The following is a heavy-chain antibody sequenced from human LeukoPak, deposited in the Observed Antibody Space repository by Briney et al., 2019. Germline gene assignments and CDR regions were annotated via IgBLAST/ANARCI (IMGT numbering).Heavy chain of an antibody. J-gene: IGHJ5*02. CDR1: GGSISSYY. Sequence: PSETLSLTCTVSGGSISSYYWSWIRQPAGNGLEWIGRIYTSGNTDYNPSLKSRVTMSVDASKNQFSLKLSSVTTADTAVYYCARELTYYYDSSGYYYPWGQGTLVTASS. CDR3: ARELTYYYDSSGYYYP. D-gene: IGHD3-22*01. V-gene: IGHV4-4*07. CDR2: IYTSGNT.